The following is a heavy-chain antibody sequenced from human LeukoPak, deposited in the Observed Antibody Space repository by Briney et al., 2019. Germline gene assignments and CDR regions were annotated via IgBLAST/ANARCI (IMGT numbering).Heavy chain of an antibody. J-gene: IGHJ4*02. Sequence: ASVKVSCKASGYTFTSYYMHWVRQAPGQGLEWMGLINPSGGSTSYAQKFQGRVTMTRDMSTSTVYMELSSLRSEDTAVYYCARASSFDDWSYDYWGQGTLVTVSS. D-gene: IGHD3-9*01. V-gene: IGHV1-46*01. CDR2: INPSGGST. CDR1: GYTFTSYY. CDR3: ARASSFDDWSYDY.